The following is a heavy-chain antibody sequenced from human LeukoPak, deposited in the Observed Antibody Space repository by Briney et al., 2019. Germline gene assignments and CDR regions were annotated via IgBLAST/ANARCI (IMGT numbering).Heavy chain of an antibody. J-gene: IGHJ4*02. Sequence: SQTLSLTCTVSGGSISSGGYYWGWIRQHPGKGPEWIGYIYYSGSTYYNPSLKSRVTISVDTSKNQFSLKLSSVTAADSAVYYCARDKAGRTDYWGQGTLVTVSS. CDR3: ARDKAGRTDY. D-gene: IGHD6-25*01. CDR1: GGSISSGGYY. V-gene: IGHV4-31*03. CDR2: IYYSGST.